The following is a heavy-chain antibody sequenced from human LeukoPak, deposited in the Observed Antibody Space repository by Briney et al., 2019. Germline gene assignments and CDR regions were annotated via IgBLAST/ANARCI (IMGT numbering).Heavy chain of an antibody. CDR2: INHSGST. J-gene: IGHJ4*02. CDR1: GGSVSRNSDY. D-gene: IGHD2-15*01. Sequence: SETLSLTCTVSGGSVSRNSDYWGWIRQPPGKGLEWIGEINHSGSTNFNPSLKSRVTISVDTSKNQFSLKLSSVTAADTAVYYCVRDDGRPDNGLDHWGQGTLVTVSS. CDR3: VRDDGRPDNGLDH. V-gene: IGHV4-39*07.